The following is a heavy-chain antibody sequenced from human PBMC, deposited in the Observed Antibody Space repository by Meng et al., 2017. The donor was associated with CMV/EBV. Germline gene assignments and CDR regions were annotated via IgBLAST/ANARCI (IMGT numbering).Heavy chain of an antibody. CDR3: AKDMGSYYDFWSGYFSAFDI. CDR2: ISWNSGSI. CDR1: GFTFDDYA. J-gene: IGHJ3*02. Sequence: SLKISCAPSGFTFDDYAMHWVRQAPGKVLEWVSGISWNSGSIDYADSVKGRFTISRDNAKNSLYLQMNSLRAEDTALYYCAKDMGSYYDFWSGYFSAFDIWGQGTMVTVSS. V-gene: IGHV3-9*01. D-gene: IGHD3-3*01.